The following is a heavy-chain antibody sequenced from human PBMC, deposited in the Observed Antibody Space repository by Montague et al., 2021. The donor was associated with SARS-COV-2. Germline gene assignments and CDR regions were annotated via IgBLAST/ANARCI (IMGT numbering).Heavy chain of an antibody. CDR2: IGTAGDT. Sequence: YRSLSWAASGLTFSSYDMHWVRQATGKGLEWVSAIGTAGDTYYPGSVKGRFTISRENAKNSLYLQMNSLRAGDTAVYYCARAPVWGVYGMDVWGQGTTVTVSS. CDR1: GLTFSSYD. CDR3: ARAPVWGVYGMDV. D-gene: IGHD3-16*01. J-gene: IGHJ6*02. V-gene: IGHV3-13*04.